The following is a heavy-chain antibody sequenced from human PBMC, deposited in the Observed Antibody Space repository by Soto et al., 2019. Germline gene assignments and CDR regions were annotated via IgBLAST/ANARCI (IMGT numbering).Heavy chain of an antibody. CDR3: ARHMAPGGSGNFDS. CDR1: GGSITSFY. Sequence: SETLSLTCNVSGGSITSFYWDWLRQPPGKGLEWIGYIYFTGSTNYNPSLASRVTTSIDSSKRQFSLKLRSVSAADTAVYFCARHMAPGGSGNFDSWGQGTLVTVSS. CDR2: IYFTGST. J-gene: IGHJ4*02. V-gene: IGHV4-59*01. D-gene: IGHD3-10*01.